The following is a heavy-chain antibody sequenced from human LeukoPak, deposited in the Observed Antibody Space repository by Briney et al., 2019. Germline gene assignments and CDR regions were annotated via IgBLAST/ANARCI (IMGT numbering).Heavy chain of an antibody. J-gene: IGHJ2*01. CDR2: ISAYKRDT. V-gene: IGHV1-18*01. D-gene: IGHD6-19*01. CDR1: GYTFNHQG. Sequence: ASVKVSCKASGYTFNHQGITWVRQAPGQGLEWMGWISAYKRDTNYAQEFQVRVTITTDTATSTAYMELRSLTSDDTAVYCCARDQSNTSGRYKYFDIWGRGTLVTVSS. CDR3: ARDQSNTSGRYKYFDI.